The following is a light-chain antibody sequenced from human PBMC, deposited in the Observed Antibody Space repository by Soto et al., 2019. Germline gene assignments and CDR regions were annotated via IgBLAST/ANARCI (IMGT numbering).Light chain of an antibody. V-gene: IGLV1-47*01. CDR1: TSNVERNY. Sequence: QSVLTQPPSASGTPGQRVILTCSGGTSNVERNYVYWYQHLPGTAPKLLICRDHQRPSGVPDRFSASKSGISASLAISGLRSEDEADYYCAVWDDKLNGLFGGGTKLTVL. J-gene: IGLJ3*02. CDR3: AVWDDKLNGL. CDR2: RDH.